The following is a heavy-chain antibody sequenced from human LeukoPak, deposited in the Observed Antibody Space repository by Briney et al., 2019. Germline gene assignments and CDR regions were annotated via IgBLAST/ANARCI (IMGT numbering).Heavy chain of an antibody. V-gene: IGHV3-20*04. J-gene: IGHJ3*01. Sequence: GGSLRLSCAASGFIFDDYGMTWVRQAPGKGLEWVCNINWNGGSTSYADSLKGRLTISRDNAKSSLYLQMNSLRAEDTAMYFCARRMPGDAFDVWGQGTMDTVSS. CDR1: GFIFDDYG. D-gene: IGHD2-2*01. CDR3: ARRMPGDAFDV. CDR2: INWNGGST.